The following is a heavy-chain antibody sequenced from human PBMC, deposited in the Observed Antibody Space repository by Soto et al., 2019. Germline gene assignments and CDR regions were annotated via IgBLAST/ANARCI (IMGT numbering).Heavy chain of an antibody. Sequence: GASVKVSCKASGYTFSSYVITWVRQAPGQGLEWMGWISDYNGNTKYARSFQGRVTMTTDTSTNIAYMEVRRLTSDDTAVYFCARGWVSGHYVGWSDLWGQGTPVTVSS. D-gene: IGHD1-26*01. CDR3: ARGWVSGHYVGWSDL. CDR1: GYTFSSYV. V-gene: IGHV1-18*01. J-gene: IGHJ5*02. CDR2: ISDYNGNT.